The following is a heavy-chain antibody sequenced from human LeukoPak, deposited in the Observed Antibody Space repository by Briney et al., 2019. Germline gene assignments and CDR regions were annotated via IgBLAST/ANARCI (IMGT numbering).Heavy chain of an antibody. CDR2: IGSGSTTT. D-gene: IGHD3-3*01. CDR3: VRELYRFGLFVFDS. Sequence: GGSLRLSCAASGFTFDNHNMNWVRQAPGKGLEWISYIGSGSTTTYYADSVKGRFTISRDNAKKSLYLQMNSLRAEDTAVYFCVRELYRFGLFVFDSWGQGTLVTVSS. CDR1: GFTFDNHN. V-gene: IGHV3-48*04. J-gene: IGHJ4*02.